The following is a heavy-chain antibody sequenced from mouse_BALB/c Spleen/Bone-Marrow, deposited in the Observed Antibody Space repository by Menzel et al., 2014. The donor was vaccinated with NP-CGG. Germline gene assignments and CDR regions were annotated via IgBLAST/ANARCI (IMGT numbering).Heavy chain of an antibody. Sequence: VQLVESGPGLVAPSQSLSITCTVPGFSLTGYGVNWVRQPPGKGLEWLGMIWGDGSTDYNSALKSRLSISKDSSKSQVFLKMNSLQTDDTARYYCAREPHYYAMDYWGQGTSVTVSS. CDR1: GFSLTGYG. CDR3: AREPHYYAMDY. J-gene: IGHJ4*01. V-gene: IGHV2-6-7*01. CDR2: IWGDGST.